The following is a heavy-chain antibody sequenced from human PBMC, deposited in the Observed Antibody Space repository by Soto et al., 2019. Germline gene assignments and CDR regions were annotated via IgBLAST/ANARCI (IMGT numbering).Heavy chain of an antibody. V-gene: IGHV4-61*01. CDR3: ARAGDFRIDS. CDR1: RGSVSSANNF. J-gene: IGHJ5*01. D-gene: IGHD3-10*01. Sequence: QVQLQESGPGLVKPSETLSLTCTLSRGSVSSANNFWTWLRQPPGKGLEWIGHISYNGRTIYNPSLTSRVTTSLDTSRNQFSLRLTSLTAADTAIYYCARAGDFRIDSWGQGTLVTVSS. CDR2: ISYNGRT.